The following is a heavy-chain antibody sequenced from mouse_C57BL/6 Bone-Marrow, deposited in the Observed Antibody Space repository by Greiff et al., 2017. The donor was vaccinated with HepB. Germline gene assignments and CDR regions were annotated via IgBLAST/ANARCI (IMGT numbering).Heavy chain of an antibody. J-gene: IGHJ4*01. CDR2: ISNGGGST. V-gene: IGHV5-12*01. CDR3: ARGGHYYGSSPYAMDY. Sequence: EVKLVESGGGLVQPGGSLKLSCAASGFTFSDYYMYWVRQTPEKRLEWVAYISNGGGSTYYPDTVKGRFTISRDNAKNTLYLQMSRLKSEDTAMYYCARGGHYYGSSPYAMDYWGQGTSVTVSS. CDR1: GFTFSDYY. D-gene: IGHD1-1*01.